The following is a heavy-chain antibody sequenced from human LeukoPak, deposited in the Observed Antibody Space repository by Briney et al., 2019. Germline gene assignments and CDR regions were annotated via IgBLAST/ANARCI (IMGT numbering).Heavy chain of an antibody. J-gene: IGHJ5*02. Sequence: GRSLRLSCAASGFTFSNHGMHWVRQAPGKRLEWVAVIWDDGNNKRYANSVNGRFTISRDNSENTLYLQMNGLTAEDTAMYYCARDSYQDYYGRFDPWGQGTLVIVSS. V-gene: IGHV3-33*08. CDR1: GFTFSNHG. D-gene: IGHD3-10*01. CDR3: ARDSYQDYYGRFDP. CDR2: IWDDGNNK.